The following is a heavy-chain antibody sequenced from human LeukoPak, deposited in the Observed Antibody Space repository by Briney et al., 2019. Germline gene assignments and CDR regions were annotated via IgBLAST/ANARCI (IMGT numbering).Heavy chain of an antibody. CDR3: ARENMVRGVIRRGSGMDV. CDR2: ISSNGGST. CDR1: GFTFSSYA. Sequence: GGSLRLSCAASGFTFSSYAMHWVRQAPGKGLEYVSAISSNGGSTYYANSVKGRSTISRDNSKNTLYLQMNSLRAEDTAVYYCARENMVRGVIRRGSGMDVWGQGTTVTVSS. V-gene: IGHV3-64*01. D-gene: IGHD3-10*01. J-gene: IGHJ6*02.